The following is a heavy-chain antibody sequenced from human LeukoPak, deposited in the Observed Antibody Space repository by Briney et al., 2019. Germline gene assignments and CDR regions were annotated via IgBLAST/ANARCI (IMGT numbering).Heavy chain of an antibody. J-gene: IGHJ4*02. V-gene: IGHV4-30-2*01. CDR2: IYHSGST. CDR1: GGSISSGGYS. D-gene: IGHD3-22*01. CDR3: ARGPEGYSYYFDY. Sequence: SETLSLTCAVSGGSISSGGYSWSWIRQPPGKGLEWIGYIYHSGSTYYNPSLKSRVTISVDRSKNQFSLKLSSVTAADTAVYYCARGPEGYSYYFDYWGQGTLVTVSS.